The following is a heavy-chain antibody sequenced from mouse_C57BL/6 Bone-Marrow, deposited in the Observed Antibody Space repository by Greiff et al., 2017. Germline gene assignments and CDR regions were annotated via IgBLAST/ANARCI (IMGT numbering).Heavy chain of an antibody. CDR1: GYTFTSYD. CDR2: IYPISGNT. J-gene: IGHJ2*01. D-gene: IGHD1-2*01. CDR3: ARRTTAYFDY. V-gene: IGHV1-81*01. Sequence: VQLQESGAELARPGASVKMSCKASGYTFTSYDISWVKQRNGKSLEWIVEIYPISGNTYYNEKFKGKATLTADKSSSTAYMALRSLTSEDSAVYFFARRTTAYFDYWGQGTTLTVSS.